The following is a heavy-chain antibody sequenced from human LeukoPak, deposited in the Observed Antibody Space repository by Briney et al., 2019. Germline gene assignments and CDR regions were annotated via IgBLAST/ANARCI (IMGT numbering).Heavy chain of an antibody. CDR2: ISPRGDKT. D-gene: IGHD2-15*01. Sequence: GGSLRLSCAASGFTFSSYAMTWVRQAPGKGLEWVSGISPRGDKTYYADSVKGRFTISRDNSQNTLCLHVNSVGAEDTPLYYCAGGSVMGPEEYWGQGTLVTVSS. V-gene: IGHV3-23*01. CDR1: GFTFSSYA. CDR3: AGGSVMGPEEY. J-gene: IGHJ4*02.